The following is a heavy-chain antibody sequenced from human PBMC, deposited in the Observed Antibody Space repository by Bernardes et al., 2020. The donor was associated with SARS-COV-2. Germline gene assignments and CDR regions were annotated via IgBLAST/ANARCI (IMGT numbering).Heavy chain of an antibody. Sequence: ASVKVSCKASGYTFTSYAMNWVRQVPGQGLEWMGLINTNTGNPMYAQGFTGRFVFSLDTSVSTAYLQISNLKAEDTAVYYCARRLPIRGVEYNWFDPWGQGTLVTVSS. J-gene: IGHJ5*02. CDR1: GYTFTSYA. V-gene: IGHV7-4-1*02. CDR2: INTNTGNP. CDR3: ARRLPIRGVEYNWFDP. D-gene: IGHD3-10*01.